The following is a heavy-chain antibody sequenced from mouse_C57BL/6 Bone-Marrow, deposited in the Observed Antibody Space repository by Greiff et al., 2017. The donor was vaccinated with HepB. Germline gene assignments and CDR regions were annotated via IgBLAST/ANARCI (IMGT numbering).Heavy chain of an antibody. CDR3: ARKDYGSGAY. J-gene: IGHJ3*01. CDR2: IYPSDSET. Sequence: QVQLQQPGAELVRPGSSVKLSCKASGYTFTSYWMDWVKQRPGQGLEWIGNIYPSDSETHYNQKFKDKATLTVDKSSSTAYMQLSSLTSEDSAVYYCARKDYGSGAYWGQGTLVTVSA. D-gene: IGHD1-1*01. CDR1: GYTFTSYW. V-gene: IGHV1-61*01.